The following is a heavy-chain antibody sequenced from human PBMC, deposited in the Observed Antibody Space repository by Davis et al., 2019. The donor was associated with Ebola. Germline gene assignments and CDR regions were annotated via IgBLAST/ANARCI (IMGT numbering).Heavy chain of an antibody. CDR2: IRSKAYGGTT. V-gene: IGHV3-49*03. CDR3: TKDYYDSSGYYFSPTEPYYFDY. D-gene: IGHD3-22*01. Sequence: GESLKISCTTSGFTFGDYAMTWFRQAPGKGLEWVGFIRSKAYGGTTEYAASVKVRFTISRDDSKSIAYLQMNSLKTEDTAVYYCTKDYYDSSGYYFSPTEPYYFDYWGQGTLVTVSS. CDR1: GFTFGDYA. J-gene: IGHJ4*02.